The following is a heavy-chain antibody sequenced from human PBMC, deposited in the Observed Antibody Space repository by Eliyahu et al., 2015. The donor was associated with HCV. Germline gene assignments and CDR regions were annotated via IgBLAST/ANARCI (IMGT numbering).Heavy chain of an antibody. CDR3: AKDNRNWNGGLDI. Sequence: EMQLVESGGVVVQPGGSLRLSCEASGFTFDVYAMPWVRQAPGKGLEWVSLITWDGGSTYYADSVKGRFTISRDNSKNSLYLQMNSLRAEDTALYYCAKDNRNWNGGLDIWGQGTMVTVSS. J-gene: IGHJ3*02. CDR2: ITWDGGST. D-gene: IGHD1-1*01. V-gene: IGHV3-43D*04. CDR1: GFTFDVYA.